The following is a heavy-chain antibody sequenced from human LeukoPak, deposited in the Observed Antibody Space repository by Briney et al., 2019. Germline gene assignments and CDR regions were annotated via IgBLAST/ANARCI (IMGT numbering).Heavy chain of an antibody. D-gene: IGHD2-2*02. Sequence: SETLSLTCTISGASIRSGDYYWSWIRQPPGKGLEWIGYIYDSGSTYYNPSLKSRITISVDTSENRFSLKLSPVTAADTAVYYCARSRLYPPWYFDLWGRGTLVTVSS. CDR1: GASIRSGDYY. V-gene: IGHV4-30-4*01. CDR2: IYDSGST. CDR3: ARSRLYPPWYFDL. J-gene: IGHJ2*01.